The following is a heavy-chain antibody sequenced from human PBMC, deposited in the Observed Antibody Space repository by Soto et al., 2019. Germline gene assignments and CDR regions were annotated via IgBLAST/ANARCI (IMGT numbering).Heavy chain of an antibody. D-gene: IGHD2-15*01. CDR2: ISAYNGNT. J-gene: IGHJ5*02. CDR1: GYSFTSYG. CDR3: ARDVVVVAATLIHWFDP. V-gene: IGHV1-18*01. Sequence: VKVYCKAFGYSFTSYGISWLQQAPGQGLEWMGWISAYNGNTNYAQKLQGRVTMTTDTSTSTAYMELRSLRSDDTAVYYCARDVVVVAATLIHWFDPWGQGTLVTVSS.